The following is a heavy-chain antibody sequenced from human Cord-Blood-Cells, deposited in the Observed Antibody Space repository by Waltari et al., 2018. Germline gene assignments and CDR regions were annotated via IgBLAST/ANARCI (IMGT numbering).Heavy chain of an antibody. CDR2: MSVGGGST. CDR3: AKDLSLIVVVPAADY. CDR1: GFTFSSYA. V-gene: IGHV3-23*01. Sequence: EVQLLESGGGLVQPGGSLRLSCAASGFTFSSYAMSWVRQAPGKGLEWVSAMSVGGGSTYYADSVKGRFTISRDNSKNTRYLQMNSLRAEDTAVYYFAKDLSLIVVVPAADYWGQGTLVTVSS. J-gene: IGHJ4*02. D-gene: IGHD2-2*01.